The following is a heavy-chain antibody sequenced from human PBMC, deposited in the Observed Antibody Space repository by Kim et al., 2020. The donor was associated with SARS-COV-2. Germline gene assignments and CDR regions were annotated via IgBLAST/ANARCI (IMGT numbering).Heavy chain of an antibody. V-gene: IGHV4-4*07. CDR2: IYTSGST. J-gene: IGHJ6*03. CDR3: ARDQSVLFGILTGYPEEGDYYYYMDV. CDR1: GGSISSYY. Sequence: SETLSLTCTVSGGSISSYYWSWIRQPAGKGLEWIGRIYTSGSTNYNPSLKSRVTMSVDTSKNQFSLKLSSVTAADTAVYYCARDQSVLFGILTGYPEEGDYYYYMDVWGKGTTVTVSS. D-gene: IGHD3-9*01.